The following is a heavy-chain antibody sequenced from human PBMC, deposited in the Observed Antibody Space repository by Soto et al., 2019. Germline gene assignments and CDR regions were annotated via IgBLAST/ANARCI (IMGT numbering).Heavy chain of an antibody. V-gene: IGHV3-21*01. D-gene: IGHD6-6*01. Sequence: LRLSCAASGVTFGSYSINWVRQAPGKGLEWVSSISSSSIYIYYADSVKGRFTISSDNAKNSLYLQMHSMRAEDTAVYYCARDCIAARPCGMDVLGQGTTVTVS. J-gene: IGHJ6*02. CDR2: ISSSSIYI. CDR3: ARDCIAARPCGMDV. CDR1: GVTFGSYS.